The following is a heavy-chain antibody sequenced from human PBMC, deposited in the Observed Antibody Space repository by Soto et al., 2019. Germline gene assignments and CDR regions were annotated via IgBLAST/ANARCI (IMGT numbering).Heavy chain of an antibody. Sequence: SVKVSCKASGGTFSSYSISWVRQAPGQGLEWMGGIIPIFGTANYAQKFQGRVTITADESTSTAYMELSSLRSEDTAVYYCAREATSIAAAGPTTYYYGMDVWGQGTTVTVSS. CDR1: GGTFSSYS. D-gene: IGHD6-13*01. V-gene: IGHV1-69*13. CDR3: AREATSIAAAGPTTYYYGMDV. J-gene: IGHJ6*02. CDR2: IIPIFGTA.